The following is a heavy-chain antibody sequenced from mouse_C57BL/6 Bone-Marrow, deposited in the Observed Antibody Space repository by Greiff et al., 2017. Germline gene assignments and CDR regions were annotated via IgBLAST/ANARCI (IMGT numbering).Heavy chain of an antibody. CDR3: ARREVWNWFAY. J-gene: IGHJ3*01. V-gene: IGHV1-18*01. CDR2: INPNNGGT. Sequence: DVKLQESGPELVKPGASVKIPCKASGYTFTDYNMDWVKQSHGKSLEWIGDINPNNGGTIYNQKFKGKATLTVDKSSSTAYMELRSLTSEDTAVYYCARREVWNWFAYWGQGTLVTVSA. CDR1: GYTFTDYN.